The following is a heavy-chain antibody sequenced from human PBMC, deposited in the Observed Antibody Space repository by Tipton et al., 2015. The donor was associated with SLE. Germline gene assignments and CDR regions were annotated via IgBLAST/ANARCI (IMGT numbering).Heavy chain of an antibody. V-gene: IGHV4-59*01. CDR1: GGSISSYY. Sequence: TLSLTCTVSGGSISSYYWSWIRQPPGKGLEWIGYIYYSGSTHYNPSLKSRVTISVDTSKNQFSLKLSSVTAADTAVYYCARALVLRFSGVVYYFDLWGRGTLVTVSS. CDR3: ARALVLRFSGVVYYFDL. D-gene: IGHD3-3*01. J-gene: IGHJ2*01. CDR2: IYYSGST.